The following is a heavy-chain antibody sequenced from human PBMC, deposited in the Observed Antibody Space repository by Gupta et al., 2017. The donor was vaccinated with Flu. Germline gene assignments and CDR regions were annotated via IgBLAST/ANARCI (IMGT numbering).Heavy chain of an antibody. V-gene: IGHV4-39*01. CDR3: ARSYQDILAAFDS. CDR2: IFYTGRT. Sequence: SFTHNYWGWIRQPPGKGREWIGSIFYTGRTYYNPSLKSRVTISVDTSKNQLSLRLSSVTAADTAVYYCARSYQDILAAFDSWGQGTLVTVSS. J-gene: IGHJ4*02. CDR1: SFTHNY. D-gene: IGHD3-9*01.